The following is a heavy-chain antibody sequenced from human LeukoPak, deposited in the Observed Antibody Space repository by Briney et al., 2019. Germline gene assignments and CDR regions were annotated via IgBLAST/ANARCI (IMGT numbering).Heavy chain of an antibody. Sequence: RPGGSLRLSCAASGFTFSSYSMNWVRQAPGKGLEWVLSISSSGSYIYYADSMKGRFTISRDNAKNSLYLQMNSLRVEDTAVYYCAREVVPAACDYWGQGTLVTVSS. CDR1: GFTFSSYS. D-gene: IGHD2-2*01. CDR3: AREVVPAACDY. V-gene: IGHV3-21*01. CDR2: ISSSGSYI. J-gene: IGHJ4*02.